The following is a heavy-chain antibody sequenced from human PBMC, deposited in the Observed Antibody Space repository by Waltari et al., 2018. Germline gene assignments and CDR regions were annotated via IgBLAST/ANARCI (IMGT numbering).Heavy chain of an antibody. CDR3: ARVPLRGGDSPIGY. Sequence: QVQLQQWGAGLLKPSETLSLTCAVYGGSFSGYYWSWIRQPPGKGLEWIGEINHSGSTNYNPSLKSRVTISVDTSKNQFSLKLSSVTAADTAVYYCARVPLRGGDSPIGYWGQGTLVTVSS. CDR1: GGSFSGYY. V-gene: IGHV4-34*01. J-gene: IGHJ4*02. D-gene: IGHD2-21*01. CDR2: INHSGST.